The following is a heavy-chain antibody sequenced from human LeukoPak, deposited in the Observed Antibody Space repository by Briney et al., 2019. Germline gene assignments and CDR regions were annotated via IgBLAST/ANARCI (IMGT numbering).Heavy chain of an antibody. V-gene: IGHV3-15*01. D-gene: IGHD6-13*01. Sequence: PGGSLRLSCAASGFTFSNAYMGWVRQAPGKGLEWVGRIKSKTDGGTTEYAAPVKGRFTISRDDSKNTLFLQMNSLNTEDAAVYYCATYSSSYYYFGYWGQGTLVTVSS. CDR3: ATYSSSYYYFGY. CDR2: IKSKTDGGTT. CDR1: GFTFSNAY. J-gene: IGHJ4*02.